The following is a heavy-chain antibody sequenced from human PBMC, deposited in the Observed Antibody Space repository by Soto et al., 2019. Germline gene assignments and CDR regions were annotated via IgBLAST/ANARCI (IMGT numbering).Heavy chain of an antibody. CDR3: ARDSSGWLGFDY. Sequence: QITLKESGPTLVKPTQTLTLTCTFSGFSLDTRGVGVGWIRQSPGKALEWLALIYWDDDKRYSPSLKSRLTIMKDTSRNQVVLIMTNMDPVDTATYYCARDSSGWLGFDYWGQGTLVTVSS. D-gene: IGHD6-19*01. CDR2: IYWDDDK. J-gene: IGHJ4*02. CDR1: GFSLDTRGVG. V-gene: IGHV2-5*02.